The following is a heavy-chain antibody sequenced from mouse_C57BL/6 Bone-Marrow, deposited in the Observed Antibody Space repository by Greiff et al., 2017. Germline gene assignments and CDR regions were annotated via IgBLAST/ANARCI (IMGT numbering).Heavy chain of an antibody. CDR1: GYTFTSYD. D-gene: IGHD1-1*01. CDR3: ARSGPVVGYYFYY. V-gene: IGHV1-85*01. CDR2: IYPRDGST. J-gene: IGHJ2*01. Sequence: QVQLQQSGPELVKPGASVKLSCKASGYTFTSYDINWVKQRPGKGLEWIGWIYPRDGSTKYNEKFKGQATLTVDPSSSTAYMELHSRTSEDSAVYYCARSGPVVGYYFYYWGQGTTLTVSS.